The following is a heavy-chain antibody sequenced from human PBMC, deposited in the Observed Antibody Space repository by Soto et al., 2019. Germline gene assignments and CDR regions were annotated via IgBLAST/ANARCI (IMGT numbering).Heavy chain of an antibody. CDR1: GDSISSTNW. Sequence: QMQLQESGPGLVKPSGTLSLTCAVSGDSISSTNWWTWVRQPPGKGLEWIGAIHHSATTSYNPSLKSRVTFSVDKSKNQFSLELRSVTAADTAVYYCAKVIGGADWGQGTLVTVSS. D-gene: IGHD3-3*01. CDR2: IHHSATT. CDR3: AKVIGGAD. V-gene: IGHV4-4*02. J-gene: IGHJ4*02.